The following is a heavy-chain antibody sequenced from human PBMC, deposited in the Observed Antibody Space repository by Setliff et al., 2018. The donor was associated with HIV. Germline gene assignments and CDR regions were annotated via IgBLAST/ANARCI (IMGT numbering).Heavy chain of an antibody. J-gene: IGHJ4*02. Sequence: SGPTLVNPTQTLTLTCTLSGSSLTTSGVGVGWVRQPPGKALEWVALIYWRDDKRYSPSLKNRLTITKDNSKEQVVLTMTNVDPGDTATYFCVYTGYCRNNICRPSFDHWGRGTLVTVSS. D-gene: IGHD5-18*01. V-gene: IGHV2-5*01. CDR1: GSSLTTSGVG. CDR2: IYWRDDK. CDR3: VYTGYCRNNICRPSFDH.